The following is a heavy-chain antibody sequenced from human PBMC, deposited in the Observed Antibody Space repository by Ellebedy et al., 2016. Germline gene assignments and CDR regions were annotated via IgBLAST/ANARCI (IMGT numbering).Heavy chain of an antibody. Sequence: GGSLRLXXAASGFTFSSYGMHWVRQAPGKGLEWVAVIWYDGSNKYYADSVKGRFTISRDNSKNTLYLQMNSLRAEDTAVYYCARGHLGAPYYMDVWGKGTTVTVSS. V-gene: IGHV3-33*01. J-gene: IGHJ6*03. CDR2: IWYDGSNK. CDR3: ARGHLGAPYYMDV. D-gene: IGHD3-10*01. CDR1: GFTFSSYG.